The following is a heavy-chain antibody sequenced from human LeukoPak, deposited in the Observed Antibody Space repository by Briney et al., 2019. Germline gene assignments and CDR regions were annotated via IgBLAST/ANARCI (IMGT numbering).Heavy chain of an antibody. CDR2: ISSSGSTI. J-gene: IGHJ4*02. CDR1: GFTFSSYE. Sequence: GGSLRLSCAASGFTFSSYEMNWVRQAPGKGLEWVSYISSSGSTIYYADSVKGRFTISRDNAKNSLYLQMNSLRAEDTAVYYCARDSKRIRTNWGQGTLVTVSS. V-gene: IGHV3-48*03. CDR3: ARDSKRIRTN. D-gene: IGHD1-1*01.